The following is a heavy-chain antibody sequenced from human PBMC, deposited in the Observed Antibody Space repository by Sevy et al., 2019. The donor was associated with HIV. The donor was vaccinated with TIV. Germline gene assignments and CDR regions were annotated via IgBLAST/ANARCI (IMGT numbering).Heavy chain of an antibody. V-gene: IGHV3-48*03. D-gene: IGHD3-22*01. J-gene: IGHJ4*02. Sequence: GGSLRLSCAASGFTFSSYEMNWVRQAPGKGLEWVSYISSDGTTIYYADSVKGRFTISRDNAQNSVSLQMNSLRAEDTAVYYCARDLDDNSGYYYGAIDYWGQGTLVTV. CDR1: GFTFSSYE. CDR3: ARDLDDNSGYYYGAIDY. CDR2: ISSDGTTI.